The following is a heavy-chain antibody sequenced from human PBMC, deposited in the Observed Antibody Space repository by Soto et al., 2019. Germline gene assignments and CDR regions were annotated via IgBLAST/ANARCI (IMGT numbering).Heavy chain of an antibody. CDR3: ATSSGAVYRAFDY. CDR1: GDTFSFYS. D-gene: IGHD1-20*01. V-gene: IGHV1-69*04. CDR2: VNPILSMS. Sequence: QVQLVQSGAEVKRPGSSVKVSCKASGDTFSFYSINWVRQAPGLGLEWMGRVNPILSMSNYAQRFQGRVTMTAEKYPHTAYMELMGLRSEDTAMNYCATSSGAVYRAFDYWGQGALVTVSS. J-gene: IGHJ4*02.